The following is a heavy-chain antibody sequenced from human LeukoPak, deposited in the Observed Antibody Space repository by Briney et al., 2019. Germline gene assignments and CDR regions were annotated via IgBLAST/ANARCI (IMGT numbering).Heavy chain of an antibody. J-gene: IGHJ4*02. CDR1: GGSISSGSYY. Sequence: SETLSLTCTVSGGSISSGSYYWRWTRQPAGKGLEWIGRIYTSGSTNYNPSLKSRVTISVDTSKNQFSLKLSSVTAADTAVYYCARSRSVWGSYIRDYWGQGTLVTVSS. V-gene: IGHV4-61*02. D-gene: IGHD3-16*01. CDR2: IYTSGST. CDR3: ARSRSVWGSYIRDY.